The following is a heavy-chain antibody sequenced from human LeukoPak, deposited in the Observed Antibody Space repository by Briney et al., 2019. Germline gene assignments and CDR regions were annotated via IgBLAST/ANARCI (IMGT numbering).Heavy chain of an antibody. Sequence: SETLSLTCTVSGGSISSSSYYWGWIRQPPGKGLEWIGSIYYSGSTYYNPSLKSRVTISVDTSKNQFSLKLRTVIAADTAVYYCARRVAVADYYFDYWGQGTLVTVSS. CDR3: ARRVAVADYYFDY. CDR2: IYYSGST. J-gene: IGHJ4*02. D-gene: IGHD6-19*01. CDR1: GGSISSSSYY. V-gene: IGHV4-39*01.